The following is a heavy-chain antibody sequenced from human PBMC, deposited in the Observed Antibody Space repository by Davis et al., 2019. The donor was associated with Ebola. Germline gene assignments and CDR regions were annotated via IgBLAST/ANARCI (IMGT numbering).Heavy chain of an antibody. CDR1: GFIFSTYA. V-gene: IGHV3-23*01. Sequence: GESLKISCSASGFIFSTYAMSWVRQAPGKGLEWVSGISASAGSTFYADSVNGRFTISRDNSKSTLYLQMNTLRAEDTAVYYCAKDLGTSGAFDIWGQGTVVTVSS. CDR2: ISASAGST. D-gene: IGHD1-7*01. CDR3: AKDLGTSGAFDI. J-gene: IGHJ3*02.